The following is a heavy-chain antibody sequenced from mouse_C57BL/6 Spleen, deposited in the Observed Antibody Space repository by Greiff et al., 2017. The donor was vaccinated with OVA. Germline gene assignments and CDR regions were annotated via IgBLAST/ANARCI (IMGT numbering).Heavy chain of an antibody. D-gene: IGHD1-1*01. CDR1: GYTFTDYN. CDR2: TNPNNGGT. J-gene: IGHJ4*01. CDR3: ARYGYFGASYAMDY. Sequence: EVQLQQSGPELVKPGASVKIPCKASGYTFTDYNMDWVKQSHGKSLEWIGDTNPNNGGTIYNQKFKGKATLTVDKSSSTAYMELRSLTSEDTAVYYCARYGYFGASYAMDYWGQGTSVTVSS. V-gene: IGHV1-18*01.